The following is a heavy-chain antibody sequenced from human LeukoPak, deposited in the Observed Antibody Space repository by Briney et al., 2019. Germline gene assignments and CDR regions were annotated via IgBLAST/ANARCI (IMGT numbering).Heavy chain of an antibody. D-gene: IGHD3-10*01. CDR2: IYYSGST. J-gene: IGHJ4*02. Sequence: SETLSLTCTVSGGSISSSSYYWGWIRQPPGKGLEWSGSIYYSGSTYYNPSLKSRVTISVDTSKNQFSLKLSSVTAADTAVYYCARRSPITMVRGVMRGYYFDYWGQGTLVTVSS. CDR3: ARRSPITMVRGVMRGYYFDY. V-gene: IGHV4-39*01. CDR1: GGSISSSSYY.